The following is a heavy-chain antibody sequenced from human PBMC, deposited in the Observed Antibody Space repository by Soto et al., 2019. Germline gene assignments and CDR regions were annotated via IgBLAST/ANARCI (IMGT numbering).Heavy chain of an antibody. CDR2: IVNHGGRK. D-gene: IGHD1-1*01. CDR3: ARDDEYDDNGLDY. Sequence: GGSLRLSCAASGFTFSSYGMHWVRQAPGKGLEWVAVIVNHGGRKDYADSVRGRFTISRDNSRNTLFLEMSSLRVEDTAIYYCARDDEYDDNGLDYWGQGTLVTV. V-gene: IGHV3-33*08. CDR1: GFTFSSYG. J-gene: IGHJ4*02.